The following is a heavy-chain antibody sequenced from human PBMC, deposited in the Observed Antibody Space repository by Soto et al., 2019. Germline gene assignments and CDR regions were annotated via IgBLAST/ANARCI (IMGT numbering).Heavy chain of an antibody. CDR3: ARGIATGQRDP. J-gene: IGHJ5*02. CDR1: GYTFTRYT. D-gene: IGHD2-21*01. Sequence: ASVKVSCKASGYTFTRYTMNWVRQAPGQRLEWMGWINPDNGNTKSSQKFQYRVIITRDTSASTAYMDLSSLRSEDTAVYYCARGIATGQRDPWGQGTLVTVSS. CDR2: INPDNGNT. V-gene: IGHV1-3*01.